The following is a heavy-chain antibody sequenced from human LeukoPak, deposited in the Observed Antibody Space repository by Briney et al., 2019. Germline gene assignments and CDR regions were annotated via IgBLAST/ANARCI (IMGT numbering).Heavy chain of an antibody. Sequence: GGSLRLSCVASGFSFSSYTMTWVRQAPGKGLEWVSSITSSSTFIFYADSVKGRFTISRDNAKNSLYLQMNSLRADDTAVYYCARDPSYSSSSYDFWGQGILATVSS. D-gene: IGHD6-6*01. V-gene: IGHV3-21*01. CDR3: ARDPSYSSSSYDF. CDR1: GFSFSSYT. CDR2: ITSSSTFI. J-gene: IGHJ4*02.